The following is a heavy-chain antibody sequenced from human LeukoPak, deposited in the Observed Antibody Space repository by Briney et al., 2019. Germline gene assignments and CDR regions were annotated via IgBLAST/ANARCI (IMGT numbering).Heavy chain of an antibody. CDR2: ISGRSSHT. V-gene: IGHV3-21*06. J-gene: IGHJ4*02. CDR3: GRAFPPLRTSSAGDL. CDR1: GFTFSDYD. D-gene: IGHD3-16*01. Sequence: GGSLRLSCSASGFTFSDYDMNWIRQAPGKGLEWISAISGRSSHTYYGDSVKGRFSISRDNAKNLLYLQMNGLGAEDTAVYNCGRAFPPLRTSSAGDLWGQGTLVTVSS.